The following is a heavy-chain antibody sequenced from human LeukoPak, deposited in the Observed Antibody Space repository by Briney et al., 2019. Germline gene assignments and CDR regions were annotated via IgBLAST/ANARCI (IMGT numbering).Heavy chain of an antibody. Sequence: TGRSLRLSCAASGFTFSNYGMHWVRQAPGKGLEWVAVIWYDGSNKYYADSVKGRFTISRDNSKNTLYLQMNSLRAEDTAVYYCAKGSFNYYDSSGYYFDYWGQGTLVTVSS. J-gene: IGHJ4*02. CDR1: GFTFSNYG. D-gene: IGHD3-22*01. CDR3: AKGSFNYYDSSGYYFDY. CDR2: IWYDGSNK. V-gene: IGHV3-33*06.